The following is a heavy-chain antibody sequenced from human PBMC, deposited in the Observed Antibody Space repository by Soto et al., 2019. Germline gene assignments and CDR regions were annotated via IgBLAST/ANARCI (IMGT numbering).Heavy chain of an antibody. Sequence: PGESLKISCKGSGYSFTSYWNGWVRQMPGKGLEWMGIIYPGDSDTRYSPSFQGQVTISADKSISTAYLQWSSLKASDTAMYYCARRSYYYDSSGYYFWFDPWGQGTLVTVSS. D-gene: IGHD3-22*01. CDR1: GYSFTSYW. CDR2: IYPGDSDT. CDR3: ARRSYYYDSSGYYFWFDP. J-gene: IGHJ5*02. V-gene: IGHV5-51*01.